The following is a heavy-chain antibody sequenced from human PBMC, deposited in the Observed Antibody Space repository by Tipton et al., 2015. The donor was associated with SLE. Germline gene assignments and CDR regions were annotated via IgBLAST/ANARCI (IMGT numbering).Heavy chain of an antibody. D-gene: IGHD5-18*01. Sequence: LSLTCTVSGFIFSSYAMRWVRQAPGKGLEWVSGIDTSGSYRYYPDSVKGRFTISRDNVRSFLYLQMDSLRVEDTAVYYCARDWGWLKHFDLWGQGTMVTVSS. J-gene: IGHJ3*01. CDR2: IDTSGSYR. CDR1: GFIFSSYA. CDR3: ARDWGWLKHFDL. V-gene: IGHV3-21*03.